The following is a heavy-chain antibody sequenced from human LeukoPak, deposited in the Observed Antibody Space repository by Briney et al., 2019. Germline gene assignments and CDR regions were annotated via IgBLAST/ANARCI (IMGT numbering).Heavy chain of an antibody. D-gene: IGHD6-13*01. J-gene: IGHJ4*02. Sequence: GESLKISCKGSGYSFTSYWISWVRQMPGKGLEWMGRIDPSDSYTNYSPSFQGHVTISADKSISTAYLQWSSLKASDTAMYYCARLGGIAAADRGVDYWGQGTLVTVSS. V-gene: IGHV5-10-1*01. CDR2: IDPSDSYT. CDR3: ARLGGIAAADRGVDY. CDR1: GYSFTSYW.